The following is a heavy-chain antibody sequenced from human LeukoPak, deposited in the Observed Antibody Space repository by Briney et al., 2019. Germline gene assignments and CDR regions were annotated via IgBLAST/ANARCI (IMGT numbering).Heavy chain of an antibody. J-gene: IGHJ6*04. CDR1: GFTFSSYA. V-gene: IGHV3-30*04. CDR2: ISYDGSNK. D-gene: IGHD3-10*01. CDR3: ARDITMVRGVIRNYYYGMDV. Sequence: GGSLRLSCAASGFTFSSYAMHWVRQAPGKGLEWVAVISYDGSNKYYADSVKGRFTISRDNSKNTLYLQMNSLRAEDTAAYYCARDITMVRGVIRNYYYGMDVWGKGTTVTVSS.